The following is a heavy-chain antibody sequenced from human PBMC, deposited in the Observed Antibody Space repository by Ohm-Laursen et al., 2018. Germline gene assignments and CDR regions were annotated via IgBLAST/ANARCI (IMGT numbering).Heavy chain of an antibody. J-gene: IGHJ4*02. CDR3: ARGPSGTATIG. V-gene: IGHV3-66*01. CDR1: GFIVGNNY. Sequence: SLRLSCAAPGFIVGNNYMSWVRQAPGKGLEWVSFIYSGGSTYYADSVKGRFTISRDNSKNTLYLQMNSLRAEDTAVYYCARGPSGTATIGRGQGTLVTVSS. D-gene: IGHD5-24*01. CDR2: IYSGGST.